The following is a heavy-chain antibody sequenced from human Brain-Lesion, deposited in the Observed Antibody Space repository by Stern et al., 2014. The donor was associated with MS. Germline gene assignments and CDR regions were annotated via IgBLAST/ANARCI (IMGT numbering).Heavy chain of an antibody. CDR2: ISTTASNI. CDR3: AISSSRYYFDS. V-gene: IGHV3-11*01. CDR1: GFIFSDYY. J-gene: IGHJ4*02. D-gene: IGHD2-2*01. Sequence: QVQLGQSGGTLVKPGGSLRLSCAASGFIFSDYYMNWIRQAPGQGLEWVSYISTTASNIYYADSVKGRFTISRDNTKNSLFLLMSSLRAEDTAVYYCAISSSRYYFDSWGLGTLVTVSS.